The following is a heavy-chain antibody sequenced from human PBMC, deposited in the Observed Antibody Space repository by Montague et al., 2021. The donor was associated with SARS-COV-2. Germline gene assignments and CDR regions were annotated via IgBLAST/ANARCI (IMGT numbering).Heavy chain of an antibody. V-gene: IGHV3-23*01. CDR1: GFTFSSYA. D-gene: IGHD3-10*01. Sequence: SLRLSCAASGFTFSSYAMSWVRQAPGKGLEWVSTISGSGGSTYYADSVKGRFTISRDNSKNTLYLQMNSLRDEDTAVYYCANDVGALLGSGSYQGYWGQGTLVTVSS. CDR2: ISGSGGST. CDR3: ANDVGALLGSGSYQGY. J-gene: IGHJ4*02.